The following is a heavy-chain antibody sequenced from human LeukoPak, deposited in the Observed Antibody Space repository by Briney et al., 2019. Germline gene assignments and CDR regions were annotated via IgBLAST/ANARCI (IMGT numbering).Heavy chain of an antibody. CDR2: IYYSGST. V-gene: IGHV4-59*01. D-gene: IGHD1-1*01. Sequence: MSSETLSLTCTVSGGSISSYYWSWIRQPPGKGLEWIGYIYYSGSTNYNPPLKSRVTISVDTSKNQFSLRLSSVTAADTAVYYCARGDRKLHNSFDYWGQGTLVTVSS. CDR3: ARGDRKLHNSFDY. CDR1: GGSISSYY. J-gene: IGHJ4*02.